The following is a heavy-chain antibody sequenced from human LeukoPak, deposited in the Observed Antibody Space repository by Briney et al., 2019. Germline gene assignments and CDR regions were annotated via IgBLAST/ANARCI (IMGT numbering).Heavy chain of an antibody. D-gene: IGHD3-22*01. Sequence: GGSLRVSCAASGFTFTSYAMSWVRQAPGKGLEWVSAISGNGGATYYADSVKGRFTISRDNSKNTLHLQMNSLRAEDTALYYCAKATTAIVVDNFFDYWGQGTLVSVSS. V-gene: IGHV3-23*01. J-gene: IGHJ4*02. CDR3: AKATTAIVVDNFFDY. CDR1: GFTFTSYA. CDR2: ISGNGGAT.